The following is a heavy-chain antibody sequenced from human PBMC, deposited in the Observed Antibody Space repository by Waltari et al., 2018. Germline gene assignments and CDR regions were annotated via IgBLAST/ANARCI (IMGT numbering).Heavy chain of an antibody. Sequence: QVQLQESGPGLVKPSETLSLTCAVSGYSLSSGYYWGWIRQPPGKGLEWIGSIYHSGNTYYNVSLTSRVTISVDTSKNQFSLKLSSVTAADTAVYYCARVSGWFYVFDPWGQGTLVTVSS. D-gene: IGHD6-19*01. CDR2: IYHSGNT. CDR1: GYSLSSGYY. V-gene: IGHV4-38-2*01. CDR3: ARVSGWFYVFDP. J-gene: IGHJ5*02.